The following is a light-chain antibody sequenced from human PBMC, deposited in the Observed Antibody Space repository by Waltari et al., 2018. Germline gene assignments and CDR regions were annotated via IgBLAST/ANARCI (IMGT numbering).Light chain of an antibody. J-gene: IGKJ2*01. CDR2: VAS. CDR3: QQYFFTPYT. CDR1: QGISNS. V-gene: IGKV1-NL1*01. Sequence: DIQMTQSPSSLSASVGDRVTITCRASQGISNSLAWYQQKPGKAPKLLLSVASRLQSGVPSRFTGSGPGTDYTLTISSLQPEDFATYYCQQYFFTPYTFGQGTKLEI.